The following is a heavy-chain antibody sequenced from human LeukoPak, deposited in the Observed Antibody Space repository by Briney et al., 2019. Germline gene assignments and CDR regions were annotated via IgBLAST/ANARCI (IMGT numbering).Heavy chain of an antibody. Sequence: GGSLRLSCVASGLTLRSYWMSWVRQAPGKGLEWVANIKQDGSEKYYVDSVKGRFTISRDNAKNSLYLQMNSLSAEDTAVYYCASNGDFFDYWGQGTLVTVSS. CDR1: GLTLRSYW. CDR2: IKQDGSEK. V-gene: IGHV3-7*05. CDR3: ASNGDFFDY. J-gene: IGHJ4*02. D-gene: IGHD4-17*01.